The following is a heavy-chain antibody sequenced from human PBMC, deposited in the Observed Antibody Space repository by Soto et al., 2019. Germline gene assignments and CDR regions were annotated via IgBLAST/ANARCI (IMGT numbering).Heavy chain of an antibody. CDR3: ARLILTPYYIHDY. D-gene: IGHD3-9*01. CDR1: GGYIRSYS. Sequence: PSSPQSLTCTVSGGYIRSYSWSWIRLSQGKGLEWIGYIYYTGSTSYNPSLKTRVAISVDTSKDQFSLKLTSVTAADTAVYFCARLILTPYYIHDYWGQGTQVTGSS. CDR2: IYYTGST. V-gene: IGHV4-59*01. J-gene: IGHJ4*02.